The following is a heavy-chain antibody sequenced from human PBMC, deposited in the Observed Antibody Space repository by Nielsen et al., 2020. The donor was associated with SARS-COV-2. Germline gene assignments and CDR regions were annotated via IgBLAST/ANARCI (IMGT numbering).Heavy chain of an antibody. CDR2: IYPGDSDT. V-gene: IGHV5-51*01. D-gene: IGHD6-6*01. CDR3: ARHVGGSSSPFDP. Sequence: KVSCKGSGYSFTSYWIGWVRQMPGKGLEWMGIIYPGDSDTRYSPSFQGQVTISADKSISTVYLQWSSLKASDTAMYYCARHVGGSSSPFDPWGQGTLVTVSS. CDR1: GYSFTSYW. J-gene: IGHJ5*02.